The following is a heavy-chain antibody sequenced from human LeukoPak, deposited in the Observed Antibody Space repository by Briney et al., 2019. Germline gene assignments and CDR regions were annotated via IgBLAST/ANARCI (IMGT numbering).Heavy chain of an antibody. Sequence: SETLSLTCAVYGGSFSGYYWSWIRQPPGKGLEWLGEINHSGSTNYNPSLKSRVTISVDTSKNQFSLKLSSVTAADTAVYYCARGRRGGGQLVRYYYYYYMDVWGKGTTVTVSS. D-gene: IGHD6-6*01. CDR3: ARGRRGGGQLVRYYYYYYMDV. CDR2: INHSGST. J-gene: IGHJ6*03. CDR1: GGSFSGYY. V-gene: IGHV4-34*01.